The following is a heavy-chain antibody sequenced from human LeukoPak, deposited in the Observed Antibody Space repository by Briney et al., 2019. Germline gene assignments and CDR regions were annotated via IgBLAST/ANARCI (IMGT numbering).Heavy chain of an antibody. V-gene: IGHV3-30*02. Sequence: GGSLRLSCAASGFTFSSYGMHWVRQAPGKGLEWVAFIRYDGSNKYYADSVKGRFTISRDNAKNTLYLQMSSLRAEDTAVYYCARVLTGSWDWFDPWGQGTLVTVSS. J-gene: IGHJ5*02. CDR2: IRYDGSNK. D-gene: IGHD2-8*02. CDR1: GFTFSSYG. CDR3: ARVLTGSWDWFDP.